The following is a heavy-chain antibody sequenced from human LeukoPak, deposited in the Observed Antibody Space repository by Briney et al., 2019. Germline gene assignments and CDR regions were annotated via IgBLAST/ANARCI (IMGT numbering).Heavy chain of an antibody. Sequence: PSETLSLTCTVSGVSIAKTFYYWNWLRQPAGKGLEWIGRIYTTGGTDYNPSLKSRVTISLDTAKNQFSLKMTSVTAADTAVYYCARRQEGHDYWDQGTLATVSS. J-gene: IGHJ4*02. CDR2: IYTTGGT. V-gene: IGHV4-61*02. CDR1: GVSIAKTFYY. CDR3: ARRQEGHDY.